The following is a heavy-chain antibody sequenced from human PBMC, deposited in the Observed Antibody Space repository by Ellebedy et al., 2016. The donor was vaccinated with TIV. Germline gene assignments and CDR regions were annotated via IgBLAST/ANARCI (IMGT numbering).Heavy chain of an antibody. CDR3: ARDDGNMATASRA. CDR1: SYTSPTYG. D-gene: IGHD2-21*02. V-gene: IGHV1-18*01. Sequence: ASVKVSCXASSYTSPTYGISWVRQAPGQGLEYMGWINSYTGNTNYAQKFQGRVILTIDTSSGKAYMDLRTLMSDDTAVYYCARDDGNMATASRAWGQGTLVTVSS. J-gene: IGHJ5*02. CDR2: INSYTGNT.